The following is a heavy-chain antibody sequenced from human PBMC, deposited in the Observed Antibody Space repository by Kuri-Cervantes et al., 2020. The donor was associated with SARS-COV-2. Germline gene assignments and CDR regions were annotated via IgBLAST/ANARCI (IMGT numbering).Heavy chain of an antibody. J-gene: IGHJ4*02. CDR3: AKARYRSFSNSISDY. Sequence: GGSLRLSCAASGFTFSSYGMHWVRQAPGKGLEWVAVISYDGSNKYYADSVKGRFTISRDNFKNTLYLQMNSLRAEDTAVYYCAKARYRSFSNSISDYWGQGTLVTVSS. CDR2: ISYDGSNK. CDR1: GFTFSSYG. V-gene: IGHV3-30*18. D-gene: IGHD3-3*02.